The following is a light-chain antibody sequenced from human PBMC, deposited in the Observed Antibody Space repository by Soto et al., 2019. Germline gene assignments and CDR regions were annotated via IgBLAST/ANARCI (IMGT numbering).Light chain of an antibody. J-gene: IGLJ2*01. CDR2: GNS. V-gene: IGLV1-40*01. Sequence: QSVLTQPPSVSGAPGQRVTISCTGSSSNIGAGYDVHWYQQLPGTAPKLLIYGNSNRPSGVPDRFSGSKSGTSASLAITGLQAEDEADYYYQSYDSSLSGSNVFGGGTKLTVL. CDR3: QSYDSSLSGSNV. CDR1: SSNIGAGYD.